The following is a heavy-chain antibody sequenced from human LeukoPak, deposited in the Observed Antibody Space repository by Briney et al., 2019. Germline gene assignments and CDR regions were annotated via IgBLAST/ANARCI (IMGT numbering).Heavy chain of an antibody. CDR2: IYYTGRT. CDR3: ARSDGAGATDY. D-gene: IGHD1-26*01. Sequence: SETLSLTRSVSGGSISSHYWSWMRQPPGKGLEWIGYIYYTGRTDYNPSLKSRVTISIDTSKNQLSLKVYSVTAADAAVYYCARSDGAGATDYWGQGTLVTVSS. J-gene: IGHJ4*02. V-gene: IGHV4-59*11. CDR1: GGSISSHY.